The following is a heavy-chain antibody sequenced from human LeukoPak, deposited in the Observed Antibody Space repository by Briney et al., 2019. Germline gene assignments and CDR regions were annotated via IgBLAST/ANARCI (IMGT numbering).Heavy chain of an antibody. CDR2: IHTSVNT. J-gene: IGHJ4*02. CDR1: GGSISSYY. D-gene: IGHD4-17*01. CDR3: ARTISTVTTPRGGKYYFDY. Sequence: SETLSLTCTVSGGSISSYYWSWIRQPAGKGLEWIGRIHTSVNTNYNPSLASRVTMSVDTAKSQVFLRLSSVTAADTAVYYCARTISTVTTPRGGKYYFDYWGQGTLVTVSS. V-gene: IGHV4-4*07.